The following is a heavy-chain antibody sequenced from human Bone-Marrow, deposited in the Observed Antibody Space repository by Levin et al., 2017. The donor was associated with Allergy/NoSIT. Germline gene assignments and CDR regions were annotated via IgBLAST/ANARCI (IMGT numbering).Heavy chain of an antibody. J-gene: IGHJ4*02. D-gene: IGHD3-22*01. CDR1: GFTFSDHY. CDR2: IRKKGNGYTT. CDR3: ARGYCSGNCFIDY. Sequence: PGGSLRLSCAASGFTFSDHYMHWVRQAPGKGLEWVALIRKKGNGYTTEYAASVRGRFTISRDDSKNSLYLQMNSLETDDTAVYFCARGYCSGNCFIDYWGQGTLVTVSS. V-gene: IGHV3-72*01.